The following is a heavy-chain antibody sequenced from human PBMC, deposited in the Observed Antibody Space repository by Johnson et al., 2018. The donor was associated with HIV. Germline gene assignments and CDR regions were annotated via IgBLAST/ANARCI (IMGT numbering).Heavy chain of an antibody. Sequence: QVQLVESGGVVVQPGGSLRLSCAASGFTFSSYAMSWVRQAPGKGLEWVALISYDGSIKYFADSVKGRFTISRDNSQNTRYLQMNSRRAEDTAVYYCANLGYSSSWDYDGFDIWGQGTMVTVSS. CDR3: ANLGYSSSWDYDGFDI. V-gene: IGHV3-30-3*01. D-gene: IGHD6-13*01. CDR1: GFTFSSYA. J-gene: IGHJ3*02. CDR2: ISYDGSIK.